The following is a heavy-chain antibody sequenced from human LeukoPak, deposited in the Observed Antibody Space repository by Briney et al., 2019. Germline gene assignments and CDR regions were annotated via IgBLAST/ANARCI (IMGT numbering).Heavy chain of an antibody. CDR2: IYHSGST. V-gene: IGHV4-4*02. J-gene: IGHJ6*02. D-gene: IGHD5-18*01. Sequence: SGTLSLTCAVSGGSISSSNWWSWVRQPPGKGLEWIGEIYHSGSTNYNPSLKSRVTISVDKSKNQFSLKLSSVTAADTAVYYCARGPSLQLWSDPYYYYGMDVWGQGTTVTVSS. CDR1: GGSISSSNW. CDR3: ARGPSLQLWSDPYYYYGMDV.